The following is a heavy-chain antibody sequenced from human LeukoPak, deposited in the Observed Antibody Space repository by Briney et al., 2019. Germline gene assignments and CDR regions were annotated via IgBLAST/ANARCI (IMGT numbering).Heavy chain of an antibody. CDR1: GFTFSSYS. CDR2: ISSSSSYI. J-gene: IGHJ4*02. Sequence: GGSLRLSCAASGFTFSSYSMNWVRQAPGKGLEWVSSISSSSSYIYYADSVKGRFTISRDNAKNSLYLQMNSLRAEGTAVYYCAREDEVVPAAIGVYWGQGTLVTVSS. CDR3: AREDEVVPAAIGVY. D-gene: IGHD2-2*01. V-gene: IGHV3-21*01.